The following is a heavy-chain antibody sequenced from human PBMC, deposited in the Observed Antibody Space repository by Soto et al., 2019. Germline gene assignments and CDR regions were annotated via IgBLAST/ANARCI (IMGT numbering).Heavy chain of an antibody. CDR1: GGSISSGGYY. D-gene: IGHD3-3*01. J-gene: IGHJ6*02. CDR2: IYYSGST. V-gene: IGHV4-31*03. Sequence: SETLSLTCTVSGGSISSGGYYWSWIRQHPGKGLEWIGYIYYSGSTYYNPSLKSRVTISVDTSKNQFSLKLSSVTAADTAVYYCARDGLRFLEWSPVPPYGMDVWGQGTTVTV. CDR3: ARDGLRFLEWSPVPPYGMDV.